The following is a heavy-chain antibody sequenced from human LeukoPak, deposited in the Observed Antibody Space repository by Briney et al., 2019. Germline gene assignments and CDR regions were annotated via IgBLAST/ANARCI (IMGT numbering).Heavy chain of an antibody. V-gene: IGHV4-59*12. CDR1: GGSISSYY. CDR3: ARDHGYSSYYFDY. J-gene: IGHJ4*02. Sequence: SETLSLTCTVSGGSISSYYWSWIRQPPGKGLEWIGYIYYSGSTYYNPSLKSRVTISVDTSKNQFSLKLSSVTAADTAVYYCARDHGYSSYYFDYWGQGTLVTVSS. D-gene: IGHD6-19*01. CDR2: IYYSGST.